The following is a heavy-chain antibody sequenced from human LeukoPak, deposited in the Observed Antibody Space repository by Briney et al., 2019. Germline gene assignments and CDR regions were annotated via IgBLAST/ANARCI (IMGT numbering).Heavy chain of an antibody. CDR2: ISYSGSL. CDR3: ARNAYYYDSSGHGRWYFQH. V-gene: IGHV4-59*01. D-gene: IGHD3-22*01. Sequence: WETLSLTCTVSGGSISSYYWSWIRQPPGKGLEWIGYISYSGSLNYNPSLKSRVTISVDTSKNQFSLTLSSVTAADTAVYYCARNAYYYDSSGHGRWYFQHWGQGTLVTVSS. J-gene: IGHJ1*01. CDR1: GGSISSYY.